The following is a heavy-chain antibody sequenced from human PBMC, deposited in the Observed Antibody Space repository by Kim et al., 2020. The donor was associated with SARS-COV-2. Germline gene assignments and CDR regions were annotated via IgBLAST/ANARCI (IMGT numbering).Heavy chain of an antibody. J-gene: IGHJ6*02. D-gene: IGHD3-22*01. V-gene: IGHV3-30*01. CDR3: ARDKYDSSGYSYGMDV. Sequence: SVKGRFIISRDNSKNTLYLQMNSLRAEDTAVYYCARDKYDSSGYSYGMDVWGQGTTVTVSS.